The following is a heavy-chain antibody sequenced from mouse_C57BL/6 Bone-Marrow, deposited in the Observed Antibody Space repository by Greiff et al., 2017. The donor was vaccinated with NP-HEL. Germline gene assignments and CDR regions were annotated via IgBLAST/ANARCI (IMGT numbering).Heavy chain of an antibody. CDR2: IDPETGGT. CDR3: TRGVIYYGNYGAMDY. Sequence: VKLMESGAELVRPGASVTLSCKASGYTFTDYEMHWVKQTPVHGLEWIGAIDPETGGTAYNQKFKGKAILTADKSSSTAYMELRSLTSEDSAVYYCTRGVIYYGNYGAMDYWGQGTSVTVSS. D-gene: IGHD2-1*01. CDR1: GYTFTDYE. J-gene: IGHJ4*01. V-gene: IGHV1-15*01.